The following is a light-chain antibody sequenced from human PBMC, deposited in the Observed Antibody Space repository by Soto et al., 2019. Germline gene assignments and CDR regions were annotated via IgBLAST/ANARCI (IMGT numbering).Light chain of an antibody. V-gene: IGLV3-9*01. CDR2: RDS. CDR1: NIGSKN. J-gene: IGLJ3*02. CDR3: QVWDSSYWV. Sequence: SYELTQPLSVSVALGQTARITCGGNNIGSKNVHWYQQKPGQAPVLVIYRDSNRPSGIPERCSGSNSGNTATLTISRAQAGDEADYYCQVWDSSYWVFGGGTKVTVL.